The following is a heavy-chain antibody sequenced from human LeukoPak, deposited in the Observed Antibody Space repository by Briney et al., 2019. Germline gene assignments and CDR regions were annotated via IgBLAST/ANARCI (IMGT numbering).Heavy chain of an antibody. D-gene: IGHD3-9*01. Sequence: GGSLRLSCAASGFAFSSYGMHWVRQAPGKGLEWVAFIRYDGSNKYYADSVKGRFTISRDNSKNTLYLQMNSLRAEDTAVYCCAKDDYDILTGSFQHWGQGTLVTVSS. CDR2: IRYDGSNK. CDR1: GFAFSSYG. V-gene: IGHV3-30*02. J-gene: IGHJ1*01. CDR3: AKDDYDILTGSFQH.